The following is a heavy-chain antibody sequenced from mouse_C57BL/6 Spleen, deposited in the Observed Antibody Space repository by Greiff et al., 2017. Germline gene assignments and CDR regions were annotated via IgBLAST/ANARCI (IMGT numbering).Heavy chain of an antibody. Sequence: EVHLVESGPGLVKPSQSLSLTCSVTGYSITSGYYWNWIRQFPGNKLEWMGYISYDGSNNYNPSLKNRISITRDTSKNQFFLKLNSVTTEDTATYYCARIYYDYDVWYFDGWGTGTTVTVSS. CDR3: ARIYYDYDVWYFDG. V-gene: IGHV3-6*01. CDR1: GYSITSGYY. CDR2: ISYDGSN. D-gene: IGHD2-4*01. J-gene: IGHJ1*03.